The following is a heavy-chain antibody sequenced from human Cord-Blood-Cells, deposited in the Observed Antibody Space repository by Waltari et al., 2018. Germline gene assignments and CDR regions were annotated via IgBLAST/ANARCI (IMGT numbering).Heavy chain of an antibody. V-gene: IGHV1-69*01. CDR1: GGTFSSYA. Sequence: QVQLVQSGAGVKKPGSSVKVSCKASGGTFSSYAISWVRQAPGQGLEWMGGIIPIFGTANYAQKFQGRVMITADESTSTAYMELSSLRSEDTAVYYCAILLGPHLYCSSTSCRNAFDIWGQGTMVTVSS. CDR2: IIPIFGTA. J-gene: IGHJ3*02. CDR3: AILLGPHLYCSSTSCRNAFDI. D-gene: IGHD2-2*01.